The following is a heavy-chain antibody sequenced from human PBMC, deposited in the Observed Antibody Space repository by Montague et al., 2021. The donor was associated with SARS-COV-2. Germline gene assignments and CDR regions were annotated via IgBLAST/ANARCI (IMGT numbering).Heavy chain of an antibody. CDR1: GFTFSRYW. CDR3: ASSQYDILTGYYFFASFDY. CDR2: IKQDGSEK. D-gene: IGHD3-9*01. Sequence: SLRLSCAASGFTFSRYWMSWVRQAPGKGLEWVANIKQDGSEKYYXXSLKVRFTISRDNAKNSLYLQMNSLRAEDTAVYYCASSQYDILTGYYFFASFDYWGQGTLVTVSS. V-gene: IGHV3-7*01. J-gene: IGHJ4*02.